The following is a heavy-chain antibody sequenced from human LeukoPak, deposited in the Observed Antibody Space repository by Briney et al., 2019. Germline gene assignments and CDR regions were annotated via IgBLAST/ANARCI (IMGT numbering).Heavy chain of an antibody. D-gene: IGHD3-22*01. J-gene: IGHJ4*02. CDR2: IIPIFGTA. CDR1: GGTFSSYA. V-gene: IGHV1-69*05. Sequence: SVKVSCKASGGTFSSYAISWVRQAPGQGLEWMGGIIPIFGTANYAQKFQGRVTITTDESTSTAYMELSSLRSEDTAVYYCAALKKYYYDSSGYVFDYWGQGTLVTVSS. CDR3: AALKKYYYDSSGYVFDY.